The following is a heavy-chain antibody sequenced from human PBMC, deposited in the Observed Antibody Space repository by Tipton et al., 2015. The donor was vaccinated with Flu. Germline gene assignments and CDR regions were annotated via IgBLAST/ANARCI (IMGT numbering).Heavy chain of an antibody. Sequence: TLSLTCTVFDSMGSYYWSWIRQPPGKGLEWIAYVFYSGKTNYNPSLRARVSISIDTSEYQFSLNLTSVTAADTAVYYCAGLQAHGGNSLDYWGQGILVNVSS. V-gene: IGHV4-59*13. J-gene: IGHJ4*02. CDR1: DSMGSYY. D-gene: IGHD4-23*01. CDR2: VFYSGKT. CDR3: AGLQAHGGNSLDY.